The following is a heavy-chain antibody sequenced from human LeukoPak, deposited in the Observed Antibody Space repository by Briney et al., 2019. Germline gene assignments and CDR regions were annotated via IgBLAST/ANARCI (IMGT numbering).Heavy chain of an antibody. J-gene: IGHJ6*02. CDR2: INPNSGGT. D-gene: IGHD3-9*01. Sequence: ASVKVSCKASGYTFTCYYMHWVRQAPGQGLEWMGWINPNSGGTNYAQKFQGRVTMTRDTSISTAYMELSRLRSDDTAVYYCASRQAYYDILTGHIPYLAGMDVWGQGTTVTVSS. CDR1: GYTFTCYY. V-gene: IGHV1-2*02. CDR3: ASRQAYYDILTGHIPYLAGMDV.